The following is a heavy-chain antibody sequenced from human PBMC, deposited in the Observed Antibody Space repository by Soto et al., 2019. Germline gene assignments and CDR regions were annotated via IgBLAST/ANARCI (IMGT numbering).Heavy chain of an antibody. J-gene: IGHJ5*02. Sequence: PSETLSLTCAVSGGSISSSNWWSWVRQPPGKGLEWIGEIYHSGSTNYNPSLKSRVTISVDKSKNQFSLKLSSVTAADTAVYYCARDLGYCSGGSCYADNWFDPWGQGTLVTV. CDR1: GGSISSSNW. CDR2: IYHSGST. D-gene: IGHD2-15*01. V-gene: IGHV4-4*02. CDR3: ARDLGYCSGGSCYADNWFDP.